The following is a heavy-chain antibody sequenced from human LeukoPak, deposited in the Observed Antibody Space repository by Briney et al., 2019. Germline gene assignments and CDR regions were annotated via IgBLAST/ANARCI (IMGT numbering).Heavy chain of an antibody. CDR3: AKGIAVAGNSQYFDY. V-gene: IGHV3-23*01. CDR1: GFTFSSYA. Sequence: GGSLRLSCAASGFTFSSYAMSWVRQAPGKGLEWVSVIGGSGDTTYYADSVKGRFTISRDNSKNTAYLQMNSLRGEDTAVYYCAKGIAVAGNSQYFDYWGQGTLVIVSS. D-gene: IGHD6-19*01. J-gene: IGHJ4*02. CDR2: IGGSGDTT.